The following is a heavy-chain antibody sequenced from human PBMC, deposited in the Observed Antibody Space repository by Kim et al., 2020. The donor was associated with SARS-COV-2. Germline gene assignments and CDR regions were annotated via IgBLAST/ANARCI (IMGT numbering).Heavy chain of an antibody. Sequence: SETLSLTCTVSGGSISSSSYYWGWIRQPPGKGLEWIGSIYYSGSTYYNPSLKSRVTISVDTSKNQFSLKLSSVTAADTAVYYCARHPSHSSSWYTGSRKNDYWGQGTLVTVSS. CDR1: GGSISSSSYY. J-gene: IGHJ4*02. D-gene: IGHD6-13*01. CDR2: IYYSGST. CDR3: ARHPSHSSSWYTGSRKNDY. V-gene: IGHV4-39*01.